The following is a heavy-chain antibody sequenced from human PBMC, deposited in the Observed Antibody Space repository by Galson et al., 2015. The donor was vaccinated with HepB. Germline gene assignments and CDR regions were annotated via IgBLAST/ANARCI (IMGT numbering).Heavy chain of an antibody. CDR3: ARDLQHVAFDV. J-gene: IGHJ3*01. D-gene: IGHD2-2*01. Sequence: LSLTCTVSGASISSFYWSWIRQPPGKGLEWIGSIHDSGNTHYNPSLKSRVSMSIDTSKNKFSLRLNSVTAADTAVYYCARDLQHVAFDVWGQGELVIVSS. CDR2: IHDSGNT. V-gene: IGHV4-59*01. CDR1: GASISSFY.